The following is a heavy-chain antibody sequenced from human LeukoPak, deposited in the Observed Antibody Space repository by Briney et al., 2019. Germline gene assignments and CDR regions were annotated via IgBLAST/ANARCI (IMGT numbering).Heavy chain of an antibody. D-gene: IGHD6-19*01. CDR2: ISAYNGNT. CDR3: ARVPPYSSGWYDY. J-gene: IGHJ4*02. CDR1: GYTFTSYG. Sequence: ASVKVSCKASGYTFTSYGISWVRQAPGQGLEWMGWISAYNGNTNYAQKLQGRVTMTTDTSTSTAYVELRSLRSDDTAVYYCARVPPYSSGWYDYWGQGTLVSVSS. V-gene: IGHV1-18*01.